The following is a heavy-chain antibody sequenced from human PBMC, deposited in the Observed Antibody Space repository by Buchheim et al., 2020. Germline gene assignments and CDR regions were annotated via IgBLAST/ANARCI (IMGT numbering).Heavy chain of an antibody. D-gene: IGHD2-2*01. J-gene: IGHJ6*02. Sequence: QVQLVQSGAEVKKPGASVKVSCKASGYTFTSYGISWVRQAPGQGLEWMGWISAYNGNTNYAQKLQGRVTMNTNTSTSTAYLELRSLRSDDTAVYYCARDLPSYGTSRLKYYYYGMDVWGQGTT. CDR3: ARDLPSYGTSRLKYYYYGMDV. CDR1: GYTFTSYG. CDR2: ISAYNGNT. V-gene: IGHV1-18*04.